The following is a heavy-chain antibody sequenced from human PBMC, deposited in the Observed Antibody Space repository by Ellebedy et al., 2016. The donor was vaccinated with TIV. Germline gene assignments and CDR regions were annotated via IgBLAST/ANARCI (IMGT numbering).Heavy chain of an antibody. D-gene: IGHD1-26*01. CDR2: ISSNGGST. CDR3: VKGRVREGRFDY. J-gene: IGHJ4*02. CDR1: GFTFSSYA. Sequence: PGGSLRLSCSASGFTFSSYAMHRVRQAPGKGLEYVSVISSNGGSTYYADSVKGRFTISRDNSKNTLDLQMSSLRVEDTAVYYCVKGRVREGRFDYWGQGTLVTVSS. V-gene: IGHV3-64D*09.